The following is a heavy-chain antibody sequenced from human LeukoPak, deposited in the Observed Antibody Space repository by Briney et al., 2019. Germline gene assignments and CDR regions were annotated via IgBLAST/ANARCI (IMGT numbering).Heavy chain of an antibody. D-gene: IGHD5-18*01. CDR3: ALVDTAMVNFDY. Sequence: ASVKVSCKASGYTFTGYYMHWVRQAPGQGLEWMGWINPNSGGTNYTQKFQGRVTMTRDTSISTAYMELSRLRSDDTAVYYCALVDTAMVNFDYWGQGTLVTVSS. CDR1: GYTFTGYY. V-gene: IGHV1-2*02. J-gene: IGHJ4*02. CDR2: INPNSGGT.